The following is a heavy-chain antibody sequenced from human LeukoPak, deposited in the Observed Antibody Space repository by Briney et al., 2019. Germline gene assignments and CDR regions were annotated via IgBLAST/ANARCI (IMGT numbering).Heavy chain of an antibody. J-gene: IGHJ4*02. D-gene: IGHD6-13*01. CDR2: TSYDGSKK. V-gene: IGHV3-30*04. Sequence: GGSLRLSCGDSGFILRGHTMHWVRQAPGKGLEWVAVTSYDGSKKFYADSVKGRLTISRDISKSTLYLHMNSLRAEDTALYYCAREGGNSSSWGYFDYWGQGTLVTVSS. CDR3: AREGGNSSSWGYFDY. CDR1: GFILRGHT.